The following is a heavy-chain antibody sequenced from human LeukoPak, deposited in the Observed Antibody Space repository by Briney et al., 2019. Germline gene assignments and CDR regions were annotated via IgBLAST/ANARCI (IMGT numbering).Heavy chain of an antibody. D-gene: IGHD2-15*01. CDR2: ISGIGGTT. Sequence: GGSLRLSCAASRVSLSKYAMSWVRQAPGKGLEWVSDISGIGGTTYYADSVKGRFTISRDNSKNALYLQMNSLRAEDTAVYYCAKSVVAGVYGSFDYWGQGTLVTVSS. V-gene: IGHV3-23*01. J-gene: IGHJ4*02. CDR3: AKSVVAGVYGSFDY. CDR1: RVSLSKYA.